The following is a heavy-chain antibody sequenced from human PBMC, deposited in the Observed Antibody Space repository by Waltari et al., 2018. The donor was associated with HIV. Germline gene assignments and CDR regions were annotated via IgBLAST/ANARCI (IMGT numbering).Heavy chain of an antibody. CDR3: ARWCWGYNWICEAFDI. CDR2: IIHGRSA. CDR1: GGSFSGYS. V-gene: IGHV4-34*12. D-gene: IGHD1-20*01. Sequence: QVRLHQWGAGLLKPSETLSLTFAVYGGSFSGYSWTWIRQSLAKGWGCIGEIIHGRSATYNPSLKSRATISEDTSKNQFSLKLTSVTAADTAVYYCARWCWGYNWICEAFDIWGQGTMVTVSS. J-gene: IGHJ3*02.